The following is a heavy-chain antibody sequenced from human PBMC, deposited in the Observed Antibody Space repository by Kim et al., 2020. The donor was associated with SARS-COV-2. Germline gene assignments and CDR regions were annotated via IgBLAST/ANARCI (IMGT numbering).Heavy chain of an antibody. V-gene: IGHV4-30-4*01. CDR3: AGDDYGGYFDS. CDR1: GASISGGDYY. J-gene: IGHJ4*02. Sequence: SETLSLTCTVTGASISGGDYYWNWIRQPPGKGLEWIGYIYYSGTTNYHPSLRIRVTISLDSSKNQFSLKVRSVTAADTAVYYCAGDDYGGYFDSWGQGSLVTVSP. CDR2: IYYSGTT. D-gene: IGHD4-17*01.